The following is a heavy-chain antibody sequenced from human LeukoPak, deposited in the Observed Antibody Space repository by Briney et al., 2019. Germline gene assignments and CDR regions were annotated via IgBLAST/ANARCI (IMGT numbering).Heavy chain of an antibody. CDR2: IKQDGFEK. D-gene: IGHD3-10*01. J-gene: IGHJ4*02. CDR3: AREGGFGEYPYDY. Sequence: PGGSLRLSCAASGFTFSSYWMSWVRQAPGKGLEWVANIKQDGFEKYYVDSVQGRFTISRDNSKNTLYLQMNSLRAEDTAVYYCAREGGFGEYPYDYWGQGTLVTVSS. V-gene: IGHV3-7*01. CDR1: GFTFSSYW.